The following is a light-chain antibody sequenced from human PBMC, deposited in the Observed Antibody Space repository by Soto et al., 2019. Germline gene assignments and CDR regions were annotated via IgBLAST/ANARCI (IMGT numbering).Light chain of an antibody. J-gene: IGKJ1*01. CDR1: QSISIY. Sequence: DIQLTQSPSSLSASIGDRVTITCRASQSISIYLNWYQQKPGKAPKLLIFGASSLHSGVPSRFSGSGSRTDFTLTISSLKAEDFATYYCQQSFSASSWTFGQGTKVDIK. CDR2: GAS. V-gene: IGKV1-39*01. CDR3: QQSFSASSWT.